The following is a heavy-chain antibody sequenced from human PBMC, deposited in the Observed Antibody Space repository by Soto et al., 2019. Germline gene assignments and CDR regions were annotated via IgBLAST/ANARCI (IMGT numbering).Heavy chain of an antibody. D-gene: IGHD3-10*01. CDR1: GGSISSGGYY. V-gene: IGHV4-31*03. J-gene: IGHJ6*02. Sequence: PSETLSLTCTVSGGSISSGGYYWSWIRQHPGKGLEWIGYIYYSGSTYYNPSLESRVTISVDTSKNQFSLKLSSVTAADTAVYYCARAGRMVRGAPYGTDVWGQGTTVTVSS. CDR3: ARAGRMVRGAPYGTDV. CDR2: IYYSGST.